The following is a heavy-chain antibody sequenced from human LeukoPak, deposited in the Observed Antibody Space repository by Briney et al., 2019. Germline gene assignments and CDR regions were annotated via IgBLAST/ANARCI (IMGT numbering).Heavy chain of an antibody. J-gene: IGHJ3*02. CDR2: INTNTGNP. V-gene: IGHV7-4-1*02. D-gene: IGHD6-13*01. Sequence: ASVKVSCKASGYTFTSYAMNWVRQAPGQGLEWMGWINTNTGNPTYAQGFTGRFVFSLDTSVSTAYLQISSLKAEDTAVYYCARDIGRQIAADPPAREGIWGQGTMVTVSS. CDR1: GYTFTSYA. CDR3: ARDIGRQIAADPPAREGI.